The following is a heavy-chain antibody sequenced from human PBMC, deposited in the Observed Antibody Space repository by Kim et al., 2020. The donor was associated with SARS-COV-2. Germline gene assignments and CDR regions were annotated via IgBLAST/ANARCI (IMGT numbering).Heavy chain of an antibody. CDR3: ARGGGYDFWSGYYFDY. CDR1: GYTFTGYY. Sequence: ASVKVSCKASGYTFTGYYMHWVRQAPGQGLEWMGWINPNSGGTNYAQKFQGRVTMTRDTSISTAYMELSRLRSDDTAVYYCARGGGYDFWSGYYFDYWGQGTLVTVSS. V-gene: IGHV1-2*02. D-gene: IGHD3-3*01. J-gene: IGHJ4*02. CDR2: INPNSGGT.